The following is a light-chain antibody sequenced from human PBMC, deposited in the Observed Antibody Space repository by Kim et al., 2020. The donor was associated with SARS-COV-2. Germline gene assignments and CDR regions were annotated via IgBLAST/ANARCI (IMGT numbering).Light chain of an antibody. Sequence: SYELTQPPSMSVSPGQTANITCSGDKLGHKYTCWYQQKPGQSPVLVIYRDDKRPSGIPERFSASNSGNTATLTISGTQAMDEGDYYCQAWDTNTAWVFGG. V-gene: IGLV3-1*01. CDR2: RDD. CDR1: KLGHKY. J-gene: IGLJ3*02. CDR3: QAWDTNTAWV.